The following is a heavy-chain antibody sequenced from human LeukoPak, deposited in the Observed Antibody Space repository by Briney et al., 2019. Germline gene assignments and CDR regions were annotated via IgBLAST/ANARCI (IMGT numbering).Heavy chain of an antibody. D-gene: IGHD3-16*01. J-gene: IGHJ4*02. Sequence: GGSLRLSCAASGFVFTTYTMSWVRQAPGKGLEWVANIKEDESERNYVDSVKGRFTISRDNAKNFMYLEMNSLSVEDTAIYYCTREYWGIDYWGQGVLVTVSS. V-gene: IGHV3-7*01. CDR2: IKEDESER. CDR3: TREYWGIDY. CDR1: GFVFTTYT.